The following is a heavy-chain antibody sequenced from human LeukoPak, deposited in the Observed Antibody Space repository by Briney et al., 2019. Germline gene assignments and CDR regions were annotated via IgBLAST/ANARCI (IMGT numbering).Heavy chain of an antibody. D-gene: IGHD3-16*02. CDR2: IYYSGTT. V-gene: IGHV4-31*03. CDR3: ARASRLGELSLGY. Sequence: SQTLSLTCTVSGGSISSGGHYWSWTRQHPGRGLEWIRYIYYSGTTYYNPSLKSRATISLGTSKNQFTLQLSSVTAADTAVYYCARASRLGELSLGYWGQGTLVTVSS. CDR1: GGSISSGGHY. J-gene: IGHJ4*02.